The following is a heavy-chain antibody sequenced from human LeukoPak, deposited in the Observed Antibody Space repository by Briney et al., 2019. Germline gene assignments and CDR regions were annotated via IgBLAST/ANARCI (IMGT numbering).Heavy chain of an antibody. Sequence: SETLSLTCGVYGDSLRGYWWTWVRQPPGKGLEWIGEINHSGSTNYNPSLKSRVTISVDTSKNQFSLKLSSVTAADTAVYYCARHRRRWLQLGYFDYWGQGTLVTVSS. D-gene: IGHD5-24*01. V-gene: IGHV4-34*01. CDR2: INHSGST. CDR3: ARHRRRWLQLGYFDY. J-gene: IGHJ4*02. CDR1: GDSLRGYW.